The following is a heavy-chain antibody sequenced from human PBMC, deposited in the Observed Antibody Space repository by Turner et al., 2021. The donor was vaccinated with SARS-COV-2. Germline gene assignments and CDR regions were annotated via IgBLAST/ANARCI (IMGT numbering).Heavy chain of an antibody. Sequence: QLQLQESGPGLVKPSETLSLTCTVSGGPSSSSNYYWGWIRQPPGKGLEWIGSIYYSGSTYYNPSLKNRVTISVDTSKNQFSLKLSSVTAADTAVYYCARLLNPGSYYYYYYGMDVWGQGTTVTVSS. CDR3: ARLLNPGSYYYYYYGMDV. J-gene: IGHJ6*02. CDR1: GGPSSSSNYY. CDR2: IYYSGST. D-gene: IGHD3-10*01. V-gene: IGHV4-39*01.